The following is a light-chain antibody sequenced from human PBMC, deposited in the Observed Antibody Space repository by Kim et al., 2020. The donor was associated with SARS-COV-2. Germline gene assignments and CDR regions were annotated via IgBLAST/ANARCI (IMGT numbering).Light chain of an antibody. Sequence: ALGQTVRITCQGYSLRSYYSTWYQQKPGQAPNVVSYGKDNRPSGVPDRFSGFSSGNTAYLTITGTQAGDEADYYCSSRDSNDYVVFGGGTKVTVL. V-gene: IGLV3-19*01. J-gene: IGLJ2*01. CDR3: SSRDSNDYVV. CDR1: SLRSYY. CDR2: GKD.